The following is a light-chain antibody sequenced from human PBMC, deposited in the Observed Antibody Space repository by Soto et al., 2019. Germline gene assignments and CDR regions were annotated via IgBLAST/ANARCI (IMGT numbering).Light chain of an antibody. V-gene: IGLV2-14*01. CDR1: SSDVGGYNY. J-gene: IGLJ3*02. CDR3: NSFTHSYSWV. CDR2: EVS. Sequence: QSALTQPASVSGSPGQSITISCTGTSSDVGGYNYVSWFQQHPGKVPKLIIYEVSHRPSGVSDRFSGSKSGSTASLTISGLQTEDEADYYCNSFTHSYSWVFGGGTKLTVL.